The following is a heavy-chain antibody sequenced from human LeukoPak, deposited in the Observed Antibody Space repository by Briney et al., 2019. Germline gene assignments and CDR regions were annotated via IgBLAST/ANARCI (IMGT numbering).Heavy chain of an antibody. CDR3: AKDQNHWEYSDSSGYYY. Sequence: GGSLRLSCAASGFTFSSYAMSWVRHAPGKGLDWVSAISGSGGSTYYADSGKGRFTISRDHSKNTLYLQMNSLRAEDTAVYYCAKDQNHWEYSDSSGYYYWGQGTLVTVSS. D-gene: IGHD3-22*01. V-gene: IGHV3-23*01. CDR2: ISGSGGST. CDR1: GFTFSSYA. J-gene: IGHJ4*02.